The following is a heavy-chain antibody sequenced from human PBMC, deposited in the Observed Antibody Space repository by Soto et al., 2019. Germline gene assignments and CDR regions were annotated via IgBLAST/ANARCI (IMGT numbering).Heavy chain of an antibody. CDR2: ISSTTNYI. CDR3: ARESKDLTSYFDY. CDR1: GFTFTRYS. V-gene: IGHV3-21*06. J-gene: IGHJ4*01. Sequence: PGGSLRLSCAASGFTFTRYSMNWVRQAPGKGLEWVSSISSTTNYIYYGDSMKGRFTISRDNGKNSLYLKMNSLRAEDTALYYCARESKDLTSYFDYWGQGTLVTVSS.